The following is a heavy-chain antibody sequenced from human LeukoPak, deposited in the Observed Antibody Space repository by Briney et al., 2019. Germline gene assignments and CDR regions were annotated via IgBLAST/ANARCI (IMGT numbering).Heavy chain of an antibody. D-gene: IGHD5-18*01. CDR3: ARALGMVDTAIAR. V-gene: IGHV4-31*03. Sequence: SETLSLTCTVSRGSISSGGYYWSWIRQHPGKGLEWIGYIYYSESTFYNPSLKSRVTISVDTSKNQFSLKLSSVTAADTAVYYCARALGMVDTAIARWGQGTLVTVSS. CDR1: RGSISSGGYY. J-gene: IGHJ4*02. CDR2: IYYSEST.